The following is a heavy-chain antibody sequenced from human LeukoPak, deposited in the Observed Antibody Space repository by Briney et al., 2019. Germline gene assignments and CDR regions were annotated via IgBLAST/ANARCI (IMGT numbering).Heavy chain of an antibody. J-gene: IGHJ4*02. CDR1: GGSINSGDYY. CDR2: IYYSGST. V-gene: IGHV4-30-4*01. Sequence: SETLSLTCTVSGGSINSGDYYWSWIRQPPGKGLEWIGYIYYSGSTYYNPSLKSRVTISVDTSKNQFSLKMSSVTAADTAVYYGASYYDSSGYTDSFDYWGQGTLVTVSS. CDR3: ASYYDSSGYTDSFDY. D-gene: IGHD3-22*01.